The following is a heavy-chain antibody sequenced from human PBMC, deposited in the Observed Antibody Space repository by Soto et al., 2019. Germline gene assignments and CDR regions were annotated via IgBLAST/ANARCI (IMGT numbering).Heavy chain of an antibody. CDR3: AGRYFFFQAEDGIRDTVPVSAFLLNRSSDL. D-gene: IGHD3-9*01. Sequence: GKGLEWSSAISGSGCSTYYADSLKCRFTISRENSKNTRYRQMNSLRAEDKAVYYCAGRYFFFQAEDGIRDTVPVSAFLLNRSSDL. V-gene: IGHV3-23*01. J-gene: IGHJ2*01. CDR2: ISGSGCST.